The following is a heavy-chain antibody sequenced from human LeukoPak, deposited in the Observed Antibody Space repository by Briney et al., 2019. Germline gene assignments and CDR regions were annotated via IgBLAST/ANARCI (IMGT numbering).Heavy chain of an antibody. CDR3: TRLRYGIPADF. Sequence: SESLSLTCTVSGGSISTTTYHWGWIRQPPGKGLEWIGSIYYRGNTYYNPSLNSRVTISVDTSSNQFSLMLTSLTAADTAVYYCTRLRYGIPADFRG. V-gene: IGHV4-39*01. J-gene: IGHJ6*02. D-gene: IGHD2-8*01. CDR1: GGSISTTTYH. CDR2: IYYRGNT.